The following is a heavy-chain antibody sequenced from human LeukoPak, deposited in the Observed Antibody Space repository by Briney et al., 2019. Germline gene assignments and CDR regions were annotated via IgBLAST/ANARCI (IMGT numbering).Heavy chain of an antibody. CDR2: IYSGGST. Sequence: GGSLRLSCATSGFTVSSNYMSWVRRAPGKGLEWVSVIYSGGSTFYADSVKGRFTISRDNAKNSLYLQVNSLRAEDTAVYYCAREFGIGVILDWGQGTLVTVSS. V-gene: IGHV3-53*01. J-gene: IGHJ4*02. CDR3: AREFGIGVILD. D-gene: IGHD3-16*01. CDR1: GFTVSSNY.